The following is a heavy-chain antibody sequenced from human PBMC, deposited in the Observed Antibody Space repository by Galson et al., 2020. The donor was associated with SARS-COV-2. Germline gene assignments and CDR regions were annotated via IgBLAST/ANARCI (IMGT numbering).Heavy chain of an antibody. CDR1: GYSISSGYY. J-gene: IGHJ4*02. CDR2: IYHSGST. CDR3: ARDLPPLGIGDY. V-gene: IGHV4-38-2*02. Sequence: SETLSLTCTVSGYSISSGYYWGWIQQPPGKGLEWIGSIYHSGSTYYNPSLKSRVTISVDTSKNQFSLKLSSVTAADTAVYYCARDLPPLGIGDYWGQGTLVTVSS. D-gene: IGHD7-27*01.